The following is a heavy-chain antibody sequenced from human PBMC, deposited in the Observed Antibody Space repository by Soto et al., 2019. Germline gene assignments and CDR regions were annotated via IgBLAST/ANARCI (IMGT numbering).Heavy chain of an antibody. J-gene: IGHJ4*02. CDR2: IYPGDSDA. D-gene: IGHD5-18*01. V-gene: IGHV5-51*01. CDR1: GYSFTTYW. Sequence: GESLKISFKGSGYSFTTYWIAWVRQMPGKCLEWMGIIYPGDSDARYSPSFEGQVTFSADKSINTTFLHLNSLEASDTAMYFCTRGDTSMGFDYWGQGTLVTVSS. CDR3: TRGDTSMGFDY.